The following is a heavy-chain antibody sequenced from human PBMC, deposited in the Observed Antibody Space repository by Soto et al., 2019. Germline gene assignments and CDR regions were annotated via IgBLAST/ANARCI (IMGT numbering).Heavy chain of an antibody. CDR3: AKAYYYDGSGYYSFDD. V-gene: IGHV3-23*01. J-gene: IGHJ4*02. Sequence: EVQLLESGGGLVQPGGSLRLSCAASGFTFSSYAMSWVRQAPGKGLEWVSAISGSGGSTYYADSMKGRFTISRDHSKNTLDLQMNSLRAEDTAVYYCAKAYYYDGSGYYSFDDWGQGTLVTVSS. CDR1: GFTFSSYA. CDR2: ISGSGGST. D-gene: IGHD3-22*01.